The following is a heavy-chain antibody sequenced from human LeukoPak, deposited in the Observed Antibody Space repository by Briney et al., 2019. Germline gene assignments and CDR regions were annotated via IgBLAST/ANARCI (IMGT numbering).Heavy chain of an antibody. Sequence: GGSLRLSCAASGFTFSSYAMSWVRQAPGKGLEWVASINKDGSEQYYVDSVKGRFTISRDNAKNSLSLQVSSLRAEDTAVYYCTRGGATSSWYWFFWGQGTLVTVSS. V-gene: IGHV3-7*01. D-gene: IGHD6-13*01. CDR3: TRGGATSSWYWFF. CDR2: INKDGSEQ. J-gene: IGHJ4*02. CDR1: GFTFSSYA.